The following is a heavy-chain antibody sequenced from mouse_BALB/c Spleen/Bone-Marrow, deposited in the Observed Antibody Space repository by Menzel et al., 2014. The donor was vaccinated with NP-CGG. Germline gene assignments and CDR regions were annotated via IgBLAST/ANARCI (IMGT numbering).Heavy chain of an antibody. CDR3: VRHKNYYAMDY. CDR1: GFAFSRYD. J-gene: IGHJ4*01. CDR2: ITNGGDNT. Sequence: EVQRVESGGRLVKPGGSLKLSCAASGFAFSRYDISWVRQTPEKRLEWVAYITNGGDNTYYPDTVKGRFTISRDNAKNTLYLQMSSLKSEDTAMYYCVRHKNYYAMDYWGQGTSVTVSS. V-gene: IGHV5-12-1*01.